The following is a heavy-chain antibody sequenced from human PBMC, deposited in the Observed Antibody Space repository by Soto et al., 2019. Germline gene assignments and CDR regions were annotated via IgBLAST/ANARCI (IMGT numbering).Heavy chain of an antibody. CDR1: GGSVSSGSYY. Sequence: PSETLCLTCTVAGGSVSSGSYYWSWIRQPPGKGLEWIGYIYYSGSTNYAQKLQGRVTMTTDTSTSTAYMELRSLRSDDTAVYYCARDGQYYYDSSGYYYPYWGQGTTVTVSS. J-gene: IGHJ6*02. CDR2: IYYSGST. D-gene: IGHD3-22*01. V-gene: IGHV4-61*01. CDR3: ARDGQYYYDSSGYYYPY.